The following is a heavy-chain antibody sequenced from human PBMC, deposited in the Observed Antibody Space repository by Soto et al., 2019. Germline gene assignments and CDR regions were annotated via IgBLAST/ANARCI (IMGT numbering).Heavy chain of an antibody. CDR3: ANLIVFHSSYYHDY. Sequence: SETLSLTCAVYGVPLSGYYWSWIRQSPGEGLEWIGEINHSGNTNYNPSLKSRVTMLVDTSKNQFSLSLSSVTAADTAVYYCANLIVFHSSYYHDYWGHGTLVTVSS. V-gene: IGHV4-34*01. CDR1: GVPLSGYY. J-gene: IGHJ4*01. D-gene: IGHD1-26*01. CDR2: INHSGNT.